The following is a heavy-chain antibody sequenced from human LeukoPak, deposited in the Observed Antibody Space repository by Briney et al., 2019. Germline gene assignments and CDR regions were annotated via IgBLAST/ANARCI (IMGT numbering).Heavy chain of an antibody. CDR2: IYHSGST. D-gene: IGHD1-1*01. CDR3: ARGERRSGDY. Sequence: KPSETLSLTCTVSSYSISSGYYWGWIRQPPGKGLEWIGSIYHSGSTYYNPSLKSRVTISVDTSKNQFSLKLSSVTAADTAVYYCARGERRSGDYWGQGTLVTVSS. V-gene: IGHV4-38-2*02. CDR1: SYSISSGYY. J-gene: IGHJ4*02.